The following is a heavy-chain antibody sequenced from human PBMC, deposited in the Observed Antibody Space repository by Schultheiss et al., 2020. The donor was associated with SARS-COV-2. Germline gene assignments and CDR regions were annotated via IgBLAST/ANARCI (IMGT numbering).Heavy chain of an antibody. V-gene: IGHV1-18*04. Sequence: ASVKVSCKASGYTFTSYGISWVRQAPGQGLEWMGWISAYNGNTNYAQKLQGRVTMTTDTSTSTAYMELRSLRSDDTAVYYCAREGDYYGSGSYYNGNWFDPWGQGTLVTVSS. CDR2: ISAYNGNT. J-gene: IGHJ5*02. CDR3: AREGDYYGSGSYYNGNWFDP. D-gene: IGHD3-10*01. CDR1: GYTFTSYG.